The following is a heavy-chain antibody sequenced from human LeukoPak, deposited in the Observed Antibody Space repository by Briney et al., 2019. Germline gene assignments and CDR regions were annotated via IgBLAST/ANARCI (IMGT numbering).Heavy chain of an antibody. CDR2: IYPGDSDS. J-gene: IGHJ4*02. D-gene: IGHD3-10*01. Sequence: GESLKISCKASGFSFTNYWIGWVRQVPGKGLEWMGIIYPGDSDSRYSPSFQGQVTISADRSISTTYLQWSSLKASDTAMYYCASPHGSGSYYNPKLWGQGTQVTVSS. V-gene: IGHV5-51*01. CDR3: ASPHGSGSYYNPKL. CDR1: GFSFTNYW.